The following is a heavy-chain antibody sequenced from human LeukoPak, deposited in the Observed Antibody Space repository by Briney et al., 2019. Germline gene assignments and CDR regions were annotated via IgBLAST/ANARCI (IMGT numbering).Heavy chain of an antibody. V-gene: IGHV1-2*06. CDR2: INPNSGGT. J-gene: IGHJ4*02. Sequence: GASVKVSCKASGYTFSVYYIHWVRQAPGQGLEWMGRINPNSGGTNYAQKFQGRVTMTRDTSISTAYMELSRLRSDDTAVYYCARYEYLEQEYSRSSGGYWGQGTLVTVSS. D-gene: IGHD6-6*01. CDR3: ARYEYLEQEYSRSSGGY. CDR1: GYTFSVYY.